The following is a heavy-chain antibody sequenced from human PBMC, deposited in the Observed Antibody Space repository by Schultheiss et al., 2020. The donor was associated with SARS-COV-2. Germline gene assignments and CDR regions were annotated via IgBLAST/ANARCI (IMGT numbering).Heavy chain of an antibody. J-gene: IGHJ4*02. D-gene: IGHD6-6*01. Sequence: SETLSLTCTVSGGSISSYYWSWIRQPPGKGLEWIGRIYTSGSTNYNPSLKSRVTMSVDTSKNQFSLKLSSVTAADTAVYYCARPAIAARPYYFDYWGQGTLVTVSS. CDR3: ARPAIAARPYYFDY. CDR1: GGSISSYY. CDR2: IYTSGST. V-gene: IGHV4-4*07.